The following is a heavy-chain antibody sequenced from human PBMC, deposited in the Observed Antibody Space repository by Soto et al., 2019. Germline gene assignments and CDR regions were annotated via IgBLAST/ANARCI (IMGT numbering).Heavy chain of an antibody. D-gene: IGHD6-19*01. J-gene: IGHJ5*02. V-gene: IGHV3-48*02. CDR3: ARVVAGPRQPFDP. CDR1: GFTFSIYS. CDR2: ISSSSSTI. Sequence: GGSLRLSCAASGFTFSIYSMNWVRQAPGKGLEWVSYISSSSSTIYYADSVKGRFTISRDNAKNSLYLQMNSLRDEDTAVYYCARVVAGPRQPFDPWGQGTLVTVSS.